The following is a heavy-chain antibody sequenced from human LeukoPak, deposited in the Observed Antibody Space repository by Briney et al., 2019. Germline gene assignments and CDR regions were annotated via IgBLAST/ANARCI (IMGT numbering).Heavy chain of an antibody. Sequence: SETLSLTCSVSGDSISNNNYYWGWIRQSPGKGLEWIGIIYYSGRTHYNPSLNSRVTMSLVTSRNQFSLILNSVTAADTAVYYCARDHGGIEMATIPFGEFDYWGQGTLVTVSS. J-gene: IGHJ4*02. D-gene: IGHD5-24*01. CDR3: ARDHGGIEMATIPFGEFDY. V-gene: IGHV4-39*07. CDR1: GDSISNNNYY. CDR2: IYYSGRT.